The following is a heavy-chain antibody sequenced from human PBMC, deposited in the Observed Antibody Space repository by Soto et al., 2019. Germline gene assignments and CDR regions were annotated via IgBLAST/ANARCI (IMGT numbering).Heavy chain of an antibody. CDR2: IIPILGIA. D-gene: IGHD2-2*02. V-gene: IGHV1-69*02. CDR1: GGTFSSYT. CDR3: AMEYCSSTSCYRDY. Sequence: QVQLVQSGAEVKKPGSSVKVSCKASGGTFSSYTISWVRQAPGQGLEWMGRIIPILGIANYAQKFQGRVPITADKSTSAAYMELSSLRSEDTAVSYCAMEYCSSTSCYRDYWGQGTLVTVPS. J-gene: IGHJ4*02.